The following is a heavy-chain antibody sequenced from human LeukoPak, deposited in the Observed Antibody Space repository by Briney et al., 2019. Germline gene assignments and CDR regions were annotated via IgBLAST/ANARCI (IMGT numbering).Heavy chain of an antibody. Sequence: GGSLRLSCAASGFTFSSYGMHWVRQAPGKGLEWVAVMWYDGSNKYYADSVKGRFTISRDNSKNTLYLQMNSLRAEDTAVYYCASSGGGIAVAGTSPNFDYWGQGTLVTVSS. V-gene: IGHV3-33*01. CDR1: GFTFSSYG. J-gene: IGHJ4*02. CDR2: MWYDGSNK. D-gene: IGHD6-19*01. CDR3: ASSGGGIAVAGTSPNFDY.